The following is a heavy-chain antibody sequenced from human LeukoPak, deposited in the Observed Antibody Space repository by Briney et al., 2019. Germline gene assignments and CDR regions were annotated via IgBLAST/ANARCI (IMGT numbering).Heavy chain of an antibody. D-gene: IGHD4-17*01. Sequence: GGSLRLSCAVSGFTFSGFWMSWSRQAPGKGLGWVASINSDGSEGYYADVVKGRFTISRDNSKNTLYLQMNSLRAEDTAVYYCARGTYGDPPSYWGQGTLVTVSS. CDR1: GFTFSGFW. CDR3: ARGTYGDPPSY. J-gene: IGHJ4*02. V-gene: IGHV3-7*01. CDR2: INSDGSEG.